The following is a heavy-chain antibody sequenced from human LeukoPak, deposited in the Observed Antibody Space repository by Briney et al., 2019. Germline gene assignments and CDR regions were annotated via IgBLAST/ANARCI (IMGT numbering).Heavy chain of an antibody. V-gene: IGHV3-23*01. CDR1: GFTFSNYA. Sequence: PGGSLRLSCAASGFTFSNYAMSWVRQAPGKGLERVSAISGSGGSTYYADSVKGRFTISRDNSKNTLYLQMNSLRAEDTAVYYCAKDLDCSSTSCYPDYWGQGTLVTVSS. D-gene: IGHD2-2*01. CDR3: AKDLDCSSTSCYPDY. J-gene: IGHJ4*02. CDR2: ISGSGGST.